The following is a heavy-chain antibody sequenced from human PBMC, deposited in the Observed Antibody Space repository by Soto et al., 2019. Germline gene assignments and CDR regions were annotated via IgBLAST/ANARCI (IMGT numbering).Heavy chain of an antibody. V-gene: IGHV1-2*02. D-gene: IGHD1-26*01. Sequence: SVKVSCKASGYSFTGHYIHWVRQAPEQGPEWMGEIGPESGATRYAQKFQGRVTMTMDTSITTVYMELNNLRPDDTAIYYCGRGRSGQTVVFYWRQGHPVTGSS. CDR3: GRGRSGQTVVFY. CDR1: GYSFTGHY. CDR2: IGPESGAT. J-gene: IGHJ4*02.